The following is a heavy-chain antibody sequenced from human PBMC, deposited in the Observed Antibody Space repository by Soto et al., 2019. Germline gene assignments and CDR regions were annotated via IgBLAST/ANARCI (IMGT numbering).Heavy chain of an antibody. Sequence: ASVKVSCKASGYTFTSYGISWVRQAPGQGLEWMGWISAYNGNTNYAQKLQGRVTMTTDTSTSTAYMELRSLRSDDTAVYYCARDSPFYYDSSALGYWGQGTRVTVSS. CDR2: ISAYNGNT. J-gene: IGHJ4*02. CDR1: GYTFTSYG. D-gene: IGHD3-22*01. CDR3: ARDSPFYYDSSALGY. V-gene: IGHV1-18*01.